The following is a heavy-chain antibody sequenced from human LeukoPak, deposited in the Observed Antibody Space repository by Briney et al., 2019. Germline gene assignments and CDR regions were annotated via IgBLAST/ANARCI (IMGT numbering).Heavy chain of an antibody. J-gene: IGHJ4*02. Sequence: GGSLRLSCAASGFTFSSYEMNCVRQAPGKGLEWVSHISWNSANIGYADSVKGRFTTSRDNAKNSLYLQMNSLRAEDTALYYCAKLGIGPEAGLKYFDYWGQGTLVTVSS. CDR3: AKLGIGPEAGLKYFDY. V-gene: IGHV3-9*01. CDR2: ISWNSANI. CDR1: GFTFSSYE. D-gene: IGHD6-13*01.